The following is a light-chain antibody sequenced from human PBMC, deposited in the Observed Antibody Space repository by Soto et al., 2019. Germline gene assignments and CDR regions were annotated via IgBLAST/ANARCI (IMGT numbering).Light chain of an antibody. Sequence: EIVLTQSPGTLSLSPGERVTLSCRASQRVSSNSLAWYQQKPGQAPRLLIFNAFNRATGIPDRFSGSGSGTDFTLTISRMEPEDFAVYYCQQYGTSPPTTFGQGTKVEIK. CDR2: NAF. J-gene: IGKJ1*01. V-gene: IGKV3-20*01. CDR3: QQYGTSPPTT. CDR1: QRVSSNS.